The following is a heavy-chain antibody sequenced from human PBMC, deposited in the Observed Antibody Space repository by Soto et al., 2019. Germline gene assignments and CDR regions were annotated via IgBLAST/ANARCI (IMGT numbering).Heavy chain of an antibody. D-gene: IGHD1-1*01. Sequence: QVQLQESGPGLVKPSETLSLTCTVSGGSVSSGSYYWSWIRQPPGKGLEWIGYIYYSGSTNYNPALKARGTISVDTSQNRFSLKLSSVTAADTAVYYWARGRWVHQVLDYWGQGTLVTVSS. J-gene: IGHJ4*02. V-gene: IGHV4-61*01. CDR3: ARGRWVHQVLDY. CDR2: IYYSGST. CDR1: GGSVSSGSYY.